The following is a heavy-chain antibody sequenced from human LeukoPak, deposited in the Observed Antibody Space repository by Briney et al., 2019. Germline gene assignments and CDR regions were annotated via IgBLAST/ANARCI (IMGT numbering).Heavy chain of an antibody. V-gene: IGHV4-59*01. CDR2: IYYSGST. Sequence: SETLSLTCSVSGCSMRSYYWSWIRQPPGKGLEWIGYIYYSGSTNYNPSLKSRVTISVDTSKNQFSLKLSSATAADTAVYYCARAPGGYGSGSRGAFDIWGQGTMVTVSS. D-gene: IGHD3-10*01. CDR1: GCSMRSYY. J-gene: IGHJ3*02. CDR3: ARAPGGYGSGSRGAFDI.